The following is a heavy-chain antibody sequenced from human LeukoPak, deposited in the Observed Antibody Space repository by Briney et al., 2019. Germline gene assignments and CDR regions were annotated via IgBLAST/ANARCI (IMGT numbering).Heavy chain of an antibody. CDR2: IYYSGST. CDR1: GGSISSSSYY. CDR3: ARSLYYYGSDSFDI. V-gene: IGHV4-39*07. D-gene: IGHD3-10*01. Sequence: SETLSLTCTVSGGSISSSSYYWGWIRQPPGKGLEWIGSIYYSGSTYYNPPLKSRVTISVDTSKNQFSLKLSSVTAADTAVYYCARSLYYYGSDSFDIWGQGTMVTVSS. J-gene: IGHJ3*02.